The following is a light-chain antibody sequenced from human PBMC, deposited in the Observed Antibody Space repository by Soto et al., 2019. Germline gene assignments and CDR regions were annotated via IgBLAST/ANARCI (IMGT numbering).Light chain of an antibody. CDR3: QQYGSTTPWT. J-gene: IGKJ1*01. V-gene: IGKV3-20*01. CDR2: GAS. CDR1: QSVSSSY. Sequence: EMVCAPLPRTLSWSQGEKVTVSAMASQSVSSSYLAWYQQKPGQAPRLLIYGASSRATGIPDRFSGSGSGTDVTLTISRREPDDFAGYYCQQYGSTTPWTFGQGTKVDIK.